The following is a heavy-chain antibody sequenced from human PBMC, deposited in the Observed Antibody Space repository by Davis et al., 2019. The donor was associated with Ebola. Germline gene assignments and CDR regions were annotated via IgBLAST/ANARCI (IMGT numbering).Heavy chain of an antibody. J-gene: IGHJ6*02. D-gene: IGHD6-6*01. V-gene: IGHV4-61*01. CDR3: ARDKSIAAPNYYYGMDV. CDR1: GGSVSSGSYY. Sequence: PSETLSLSCTVSGGSVSSGSYYWSWIRQPPGKGLEWIGYLYYSGSTNYNPSLKSRVTISVDTSKNQFSLKLSSVTAADTAVYYCARDKSIAAPNYYYGMDVWGQGTTVTVSS. CDR2: LYYSGST.